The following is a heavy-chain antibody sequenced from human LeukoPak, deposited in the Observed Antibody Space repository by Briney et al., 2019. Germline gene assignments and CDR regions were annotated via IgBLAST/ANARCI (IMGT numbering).Heavy chain of an antibody. CDR3: AKDMRRWESYHHKSGPFDY. CDR2: IRYDGSNK. V-gene: IGHV3-30*02. J-gene: IGHJ4*02. CDR1: GFTFSSYG. Sequence: GGSLRLSCAASGFTFSSYGMHWVRQAPGKGLEWVAFIRYDGSNKYYADSVKGRFTISRDNAKNSLYLQMNSLRVEDTALYYCAKDMRRWESYHHKSGPFDYWGQGTLVSVSS. D-gene: IGHD3-16*02.